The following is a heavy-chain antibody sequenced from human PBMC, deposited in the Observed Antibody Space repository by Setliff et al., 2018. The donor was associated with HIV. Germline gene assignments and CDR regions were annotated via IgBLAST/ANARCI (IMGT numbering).Heavy chain of an antibody. CDR3: ARDLAARFEELEDHYYYFMDV. Sequence: SETRSLTCTVSGGSISSYYWSWIRQPAGKGLEWIGRIYTSGSTTYNPSLKSRVTMSVGTSKSQFSLKLSSVTAADTAVYYCARDLAARFEELEDHYYYFMDVWGKGTTVTVSS. CDR2: IYTSGST. D-gene: IGHD3-10*01. CDR1: GGSISSYY. V-gene: IGHV4-4*07. J-gene: IGHJ6*03.